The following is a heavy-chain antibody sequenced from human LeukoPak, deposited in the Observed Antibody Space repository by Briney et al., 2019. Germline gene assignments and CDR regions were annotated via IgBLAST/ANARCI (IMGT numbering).Heavy chain of an antibody. V-gene: IGHV3-53*01. CDR1: EFSLSTYY. Sequence: GGSLRLSCAASEFSLSTYYMSWVRQAPGKGLEWVAVVYTDHDTYYSDSVKGRFTVSRDNSRNTIYLQLNSLRAEDTAIYYGGRNVLVAAGQYGPQYYMDVWGTGTTVTVSS. J-gene: IGHJ6*03. D-gene: IGHD6-13*01. CDR2: VYTDHDT. CDR3: GRNVLVAAGQYGPQYYMDV.